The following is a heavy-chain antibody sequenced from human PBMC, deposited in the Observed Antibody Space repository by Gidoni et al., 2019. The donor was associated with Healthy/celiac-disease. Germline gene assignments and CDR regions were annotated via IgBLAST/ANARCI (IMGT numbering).Heavy chain of an antibody. V-gene: IGHV3-30-3*01. CDR3: AREGGRWLVSYYFDY. Sequence: QVQLVESGGGVVQPGRSLRLSCAASGFTFSSYAMHWVRQAPGKGLEWVAVISYDGSNKYYADSVKGRFTISRDNSKNTLYLQMNSLRAEDTAVYYCAREGGRWLVSYYFDYWGQGTLVTVSS. J-gene: IGHJ4*02. D-gene: IGHD6-19*01. CDR2: ISYDGSNK. CDR1: GFTFSSYA.